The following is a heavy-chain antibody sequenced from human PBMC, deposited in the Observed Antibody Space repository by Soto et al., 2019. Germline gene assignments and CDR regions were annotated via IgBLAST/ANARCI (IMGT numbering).Heavy chain of an antibody. Sequence: QVQLVQSGAEVKKPGASVKVSCKASGYTFTSYYMHWVRQAPGQGLEWMGIINPSGGSTSYAQKFQGRVTMTRDTSTSTDYMELSSLRSEDTAVYYCARSLLGTYYGMDVWGQGTTVTVSS. V-gene: IGHV1-46*01. D-gene: IGHD3-10*01. CDR3: ARSLLGTYYGMDV. CDR2: INPSGGST. J-gene: IGHJ6*02. CDR1: GYTFTSYY.